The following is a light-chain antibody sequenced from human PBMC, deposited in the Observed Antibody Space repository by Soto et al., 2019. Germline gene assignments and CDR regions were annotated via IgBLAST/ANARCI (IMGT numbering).Light chain of an antibody. CDR3: QQYGSSQT. Sequence: DIVLTQSPGTLSVSPAERSTLSFTASQCVSSSYLAWYQQKPGQAPRLLIYGASSRATGIPDRFSGSGSGTDFTLTISRLEPEDFAVYYCQQYGSSQTFGQGTKVDIK. J-gene: IGKJ1*01. CDR2: GAS. V-gene: IGKV3-20*01. CDR1: QCVSSSY.